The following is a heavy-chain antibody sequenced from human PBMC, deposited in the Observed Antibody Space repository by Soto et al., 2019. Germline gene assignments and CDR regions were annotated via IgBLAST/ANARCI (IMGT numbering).Heavy chain of an antibody. D-gene: IGHD4-17*01. Sequence: LSLTCAVYGGSFSGYYWSWIRQPPGKGLEWIGEINHSGSTNYNPSLKSRVTISVDTSKNQFSLKLSSVTAADTAVYYCAREPDNGGYYWYFDLWGRGTLVTVSS. CDR2: INHSGST. CDR1: GGSFSGYY. V-gene: IGHV4-34*01. CDR3: AREPDNGGYYWYFDL. J-gene: IGHJ2*01.